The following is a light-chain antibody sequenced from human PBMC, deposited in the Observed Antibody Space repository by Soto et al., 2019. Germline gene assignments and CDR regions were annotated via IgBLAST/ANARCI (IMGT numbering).Light chain of an antibody. CDR2: GAS. J-gene: IGKJ3*01. V-gene: IGKV3-20*01. CDR1: QSVSSSY. CDR3: QQYGSSPC. Sequence: EIVLTQSPGTLSLSPGERATLSCRASQSVSSSYLAWYQQKPGQAPGLLIYGASSRATGIPDRFSGSGSGTDFTLTISRLEPEDFAVYYCQQYGSSPCFGPGTKVDIK.